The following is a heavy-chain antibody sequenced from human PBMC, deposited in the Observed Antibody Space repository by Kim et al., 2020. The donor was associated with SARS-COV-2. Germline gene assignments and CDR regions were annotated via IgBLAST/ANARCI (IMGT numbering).Heavy chain of an antibody. J-gene: IGHJ4*02. V-gene: IGHV4-34*01. D-gene: IGHD6-19*01. CDR1: GGSFSGYY. Sequence: SETLSLTCAVYGGSFSGYYWSWIRQPPGKGLEWIGEINHSGSTNYNPSLKSRVTISVDTSKNQFSLKLSSVTAADTAVYYCARGIAEQWLVGYFDYWGQGTLVTVSS. CDR2: INHSGST. CDR3: ARGIAEQWLVGYFDY.